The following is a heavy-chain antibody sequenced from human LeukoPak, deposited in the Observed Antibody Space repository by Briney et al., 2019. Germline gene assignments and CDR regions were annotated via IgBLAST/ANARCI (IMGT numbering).Heavy chain of an antibody. CDR3: ATMRYNWNLYYFDY. CDR2: FDPEDGET. CDR1: GYTLTEFS. J-gene: IGHJ4*02. D-gene: IGHD1-1*01. V-gene: IGHV1-24*01. Sequence: ASVKVSCKVSGYTLTEFSMHWVRQAPGKGLEWMGGFDPEDGETIYAQKFQGRVTMTEDTSTDTAYMELSSLRSEDTAVYYCATMRYNWNLYYFDYWGQGTLVTVSS.